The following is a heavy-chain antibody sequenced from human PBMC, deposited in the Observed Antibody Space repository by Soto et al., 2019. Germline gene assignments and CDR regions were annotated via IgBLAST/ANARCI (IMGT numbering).Heavy chain of an antibody. D-gene: IGHD6-19*01. CDR1: GFTFSNYG. CDR2: ISYDGSNT. V-gene: IGHV3-30*18. Sequence: QVQLVESGGGVVQPGRSRRLSCVDSGFTFSNYGMHWVRQAPGKGLEWVAVISYDGSNTYYADSLKGRFTISRDNSKNTLYLQMNSLRAEDTAVYYCAKDSRSGWLFDYWGQGTLVTVSS. CDR3: AKDSRSGWLFDY. J-gene: IGHJ4*02.